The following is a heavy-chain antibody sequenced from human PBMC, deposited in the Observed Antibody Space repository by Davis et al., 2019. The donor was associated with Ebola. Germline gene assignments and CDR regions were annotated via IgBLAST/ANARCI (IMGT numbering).Heavy chain of an antibody. Sequence: GGSLRLSCAASGFTFSSYAMSWVRQAPGKGLEWVSAISGSGGSTYYADSVKGRFTISRDNSKNTLYLQMNSLRAEDTAVYYCTLAPQQQLGSDYWGQGTLVTVSS. CDR2: ISGSGGST. J-gene: IGHJ4*02. CDR1: GFTFSSYA. V-gene: IGHV3-23*01. D-gene: IGHD6-13*01. CDR3: TLAPQQQLGSDY.